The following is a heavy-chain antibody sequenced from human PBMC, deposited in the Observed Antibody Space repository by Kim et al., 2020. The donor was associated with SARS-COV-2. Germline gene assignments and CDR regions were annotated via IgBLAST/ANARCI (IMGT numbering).Heavy chain of an antibody. CDR2: IYSGGNT. J-gene: IGHJ4*02. Sequence: GGSLRLSCAASGFIVSSNYMSWVRQAPGKGLEWVSVIYSGGNTYHADSVKGRFTISRDNSKNTLYLQMNSLRAEDTAVYYCARAIVSGAIYRHFDYWGQGTLVTVSS. V-gene: IGHV3-53*01. D-gene: IGHD3-16*01. CDR1: GFIVSSNY. CDR3: ARAIVSGAIYRHFDY.